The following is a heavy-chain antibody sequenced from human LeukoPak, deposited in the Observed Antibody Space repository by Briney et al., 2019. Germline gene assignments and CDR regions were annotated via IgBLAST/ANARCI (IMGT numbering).Heavy chain of an antibody. V-gene: IGHV3-23*01. CDR2: ISGSGGST. CDR3: AKDSGDRGFWSGYRSFDY. D-gene: IGHD3-3*01. J-gene: IGHJ4*02. Sequence: GGSLRLSCAASGFTFSSYAMSWVRQAPGKGLEWVSAISGSGGSTYYADSVKGRFTTSRDNSKNTLYLQMNSLRAEDTAVYYCAKDSGDRGFWSGYRSFDYWGQGTLVTVSS. CDR1: GFTFSSYA.